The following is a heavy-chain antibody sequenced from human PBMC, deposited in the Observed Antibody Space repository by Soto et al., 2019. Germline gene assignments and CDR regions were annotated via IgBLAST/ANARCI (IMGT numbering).Heavy chain of an antibody. J-gene: IGHJ6*02. CDR3: XXXXXXXXXXXXXXYAMDV. Sequence: QVQLVQSGAEVKKPGSSVTVSCKASGGTFGNSAISWVRQAPGQGLEWMGGIIPIFPTPDYAQKFQGRVTITADEATSTAYMELTSLXXXXXXXXXXXXXXXXXXXXXXXXYAMDVWGQGTTVT. V-gene: IGHV1-69*12. CDR2: IIPIFPTP. CDR1: GGTFGNSA.